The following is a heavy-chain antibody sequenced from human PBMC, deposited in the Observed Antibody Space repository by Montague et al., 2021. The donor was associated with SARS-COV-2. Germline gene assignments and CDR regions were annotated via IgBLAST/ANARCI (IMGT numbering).Heavy chain of an antibody. D-gene: IGHD3-16*01. J-gene: IGHJ3*02. CDR3: ALPSVWGSYIAPFDT. CDR1: GYSFSRYW. Sequence: QSGAAVKKPGESLKIACRGSGYSFSRYWIAWMRQMPGKGLEWMGFIYPDDSDARYSPSFRGQVTISVDKRSSIAYLQWRSLRASDTAQYFCALPSVWGSYIAPFDTWGQGTEVTVTS. CDR2: IYPDDSDA. V-gene: IGHV5-51*01.